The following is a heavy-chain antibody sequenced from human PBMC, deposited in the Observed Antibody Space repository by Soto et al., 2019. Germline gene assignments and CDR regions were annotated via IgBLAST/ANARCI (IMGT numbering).Heavy chain of an antibody. V-gene: IGHV3-74*01. CDR1: GFTFFAYW. J-gene: IGHJ5*02. Sequence: EVQLVESGGGLVQPGGSLRLSCAASGFTFFAYWIHWVRQVPGTGLVWVSRINSDGSHTSYADSVRGRFTISSDNSKNTVDLQMNSLTAEDTAVYHCAKQGDYGDYAGENSFAPWGQGSLATVSS. CDR2: INSDGSHT. CDR3: AKQGDYGDYAGENSFAP. D-gene: IGHD4-17*01.